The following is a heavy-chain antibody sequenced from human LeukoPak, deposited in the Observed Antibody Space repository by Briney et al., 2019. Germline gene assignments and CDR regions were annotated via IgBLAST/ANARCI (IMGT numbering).Heavy chain of an antibody. CDR1: GFTFSSYV. V-gene: IGHV3-30*02. J-gene: IGHJ3*02. CDR3: ARDLEGIWNYVHAFDI. CDR2: IRYDGSNK. D-gene: IGHD1-7*01. Sequence: PGGSLRLSCAASGFTFSSYVMHWVRQAPGKGLEWVAFIRYDGSNKYYADSVKDRFTISRDNSKNTLYVQMNSLRAEDTAVYYCARDLEGIWNYVHAFDIWGQGTMVTVSS.